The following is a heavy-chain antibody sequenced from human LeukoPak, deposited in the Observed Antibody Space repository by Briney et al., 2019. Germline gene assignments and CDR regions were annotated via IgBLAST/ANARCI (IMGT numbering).Heavy chain of an antibody. V-gene: IGHV4-34*01. J-gene: IGHJ4*02. Sequence: SETLSLTCAVSGGSFSGYYWSWIRQPPEKGLEWIGEINHSGSTNYNPSLKSRVTISVDTSKNQFSLKLSSVTAADTAMYYCARGQMATIRNWGQGTLVTVSS. D-gene: IGHD5-24*01. CDR1: GGSFSGYY. CDR2: INHSGST. CDR3: ARGQMATIRN.